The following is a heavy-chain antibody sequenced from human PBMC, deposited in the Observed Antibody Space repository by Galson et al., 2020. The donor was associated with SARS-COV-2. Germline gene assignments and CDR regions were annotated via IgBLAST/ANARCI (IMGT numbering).Heavy chain of an antibody. CDR2: IYYSGST. CDR3: ARGLTSSTIIVVVQKYGMDV. J-gene: IGHJ6*02. Sequence: ETSETLSLTCTVSGGSISSGGYYWSWNRQHPGKGLKGISYIYYSGSTYYNQSLKSRITISIDTSKNQFSLKLSSVTAADTAVYYCARGLTSSTIIVVVQKYGMDVGGQGTTVTVTS. D-gene: IGHD2-21*01. CDR1: GGSISSGGYY. V-gene: IGHV4-31*03.